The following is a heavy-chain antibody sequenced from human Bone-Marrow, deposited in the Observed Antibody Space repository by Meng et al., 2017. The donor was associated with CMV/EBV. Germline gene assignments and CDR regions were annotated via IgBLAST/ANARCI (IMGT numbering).Heavy chain of an antibody. Sequence: ASVKVSCKASGYTFTSYFMHWVRQAPGQGLEWMGIINPSGGSTSYAQRFQGRVTMTRDTSTSTVYMELSSLRSEDTAMYYCARSSSTNGRRFDYWGQGTLVNVAS. CDR1: GYTFTSYF. J-gene: IGHJ4*02. D-gene: IGHD6-13*01. V-gene: IGHV1-46*01. CDR2: INPSGGST. CDR3: ARSSSTNGRRFDY.